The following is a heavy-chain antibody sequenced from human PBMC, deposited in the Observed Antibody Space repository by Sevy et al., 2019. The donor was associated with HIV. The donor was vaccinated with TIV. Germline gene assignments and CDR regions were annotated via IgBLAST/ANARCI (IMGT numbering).Heavy chain of an antibody. CDR2: INLNSGGT. D-gene: IGHD6-6*01. Sequence: ASVKVSCKASGYTFTASYMHWVRPAPGQGLEWMGWINLNSGGTDYAQKFQGRVTMTRDTSISTTYMELTRLTSDDTAVYYCARDPDEYSSSLNGMDVWGQGTSVTVSS. CDR3: ARDPDEYSSSLNGMDV. CDR1: GYTFTASY. V-gene: IGHV1-2*02. J-gene: IGHJ6*02.